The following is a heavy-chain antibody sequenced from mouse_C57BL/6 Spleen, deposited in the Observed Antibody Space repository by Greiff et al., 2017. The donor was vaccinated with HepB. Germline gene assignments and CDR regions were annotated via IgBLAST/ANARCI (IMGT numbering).Heavy chain of an antibody. V-gene: IGHV5-17*01. CDR3: ATMNYGNYGAMDY. CDR1: GFTFSDYG. J-gene: IGHJ4*01. D-gene: IGHD2-1*01. CDR2: ISSGSSTI. Sequence: EVHLVESGGGLVKPGGSLKLSCAASGFTFSDYGMHWVRQAPEKGLEWVAYISSGSSTIYYADTVKGRFTISRDNAKNTLFLQMTSLRSEDTAMYYCATMNYGNYGAMDYWGQGTSVTVSS.